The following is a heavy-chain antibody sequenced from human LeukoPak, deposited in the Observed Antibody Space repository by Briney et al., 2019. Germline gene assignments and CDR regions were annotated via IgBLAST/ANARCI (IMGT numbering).Heavy chain of an antibody. Sequence: ASVRVSCKASGYTFTGYYMHWVRQAPGQGLEWMGWINPNNGDTNYAQKFQGRVTMARDTSISTAYMELSTLRSDDTAVYYCARSYCSSTSCDALSLYYYYGMDVWGQGTTVTVSS. CDR3: ARSYCSSTSCDALSLYYYYGMDV. CDR2: INPNNGDT. J-gene: IGHJ6*02. D-gene: IGHD2-2*01. CDR1: GYTFTGYY. V-gene: IGHV1-2*02.